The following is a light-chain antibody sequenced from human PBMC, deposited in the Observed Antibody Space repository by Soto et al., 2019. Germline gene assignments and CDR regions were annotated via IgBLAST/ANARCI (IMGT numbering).Light chain of an antibody. CDR1: GSDVGAYNY. CDR3: YSYTSSSTYV. Sequence: QSVLTRPASVSGSPGQSITISCSGTGSDVGAYNYVSWYQQHPAKAPKLMIYDVSNRPSGVSDRFSGSKSGNTASLTISGLQAEDEADYYCYSYTSSSTYVFGSGTKVTVL. CDR2: DVS. V-gene: IGLV2-14*01. J-gene: IGLJ1*01.